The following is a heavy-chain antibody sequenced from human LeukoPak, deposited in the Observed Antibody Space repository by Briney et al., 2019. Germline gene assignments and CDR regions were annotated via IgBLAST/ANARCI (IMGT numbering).Heavy chain of an antibody. CDR2: IIPILGTA. D-gene: IGHD5-12*01. CDR3: ARDLAYSGYDLAFDI. CDR1: GGTFSSYA. J-gene: IGHJ3*02. Sequence: ASVKVSCKASGGTFSSYAISWVRQAPGQGLEWMGRIIPILGTANYAQKFQGRVTITADKSTSTAYMELSSLRSEDTAVYYCARDLAYSGYDLAFDIWGQGTMVTVSS. V-gene: IGHV1-69*04.